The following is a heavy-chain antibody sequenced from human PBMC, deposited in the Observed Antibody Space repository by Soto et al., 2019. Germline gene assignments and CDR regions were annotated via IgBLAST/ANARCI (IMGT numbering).Heavy chain of an antibody. Sequence: PVESLKISCQASGYSFTTFWITWVRQMPGKGLEWMGTVDPRDSYAKYSPSFQGHVSISADKSTSTAYLQWSSMKASDTAIYYCGRQYCTTTTCDGWFDPWGQGSLVTVSS. CDR1: GYSFTTFW. D-gene: IGHD2-8*01. J-gene: IGHJ5*02. CDR2: VDPRDSYA. CDR3: GRQYCTTTTCDGWFDP. V-gene: IGHV5-10-1*01.